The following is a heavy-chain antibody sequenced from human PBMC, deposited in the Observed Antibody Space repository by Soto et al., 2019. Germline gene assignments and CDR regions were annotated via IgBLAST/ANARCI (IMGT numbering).Heavy chain of an antibody. CDR1: GFTFSTYA. D-gene: IGHD3-10*01. V-gene: IGHV3-21*01. CDR3: AREGNYHEY. J-gene: IGHJ4*02. CDR2: ISSSGSNI. Sequence: EVQLVESGGGLVKPGGSLRLSCATSGFTFSTYAMTWVRQAPGKGLEWVAFISSSGSNIQYADSVEGRFTISRDDAKNSVYLQMDSLGADDTALYYCAREGNYHEYCGQGTLVSVSS.